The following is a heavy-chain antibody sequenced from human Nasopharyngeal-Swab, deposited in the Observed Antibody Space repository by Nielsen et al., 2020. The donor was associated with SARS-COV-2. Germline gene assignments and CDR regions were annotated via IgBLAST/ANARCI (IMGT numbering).Heavy chain of an antibody. CDR3: ARGHDTSDY. D-gene: IGHD3-9*01. J-gene: IGHJ4*02. Sequence: WVREARGQGLECRGWINTNTGNPTYAQGLTGRFVFSLDTAVRPAYLQISSLKAEGTAVYYCARGHDTSDYWGQGTLVTVSS. V-gene: IGHV7-4-1*02. CDR2: INTNTGNP.